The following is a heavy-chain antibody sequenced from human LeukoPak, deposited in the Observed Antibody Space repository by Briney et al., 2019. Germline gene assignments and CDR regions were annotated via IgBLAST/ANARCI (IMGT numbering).Heavy chain of an antibody. CDR3: ARGGGLGRWLQPHFDY. V-gene: IGHV1-2*02. Sequence: GASVKVSCEASGYTFTGYYMHWVRQAPGQGLEWMGWINPNSGGTNYAQKFQGRVTITADRSTTTAYMELGSLRSEDTAVYYCARGGGLGRWLQPHFDYWGQGTLVTVSS. D-gene: IGHD5-12*01. CDR1: GYTFTGYY. J-gene: IGHJ4*02. CDR2: INPNSGGT.